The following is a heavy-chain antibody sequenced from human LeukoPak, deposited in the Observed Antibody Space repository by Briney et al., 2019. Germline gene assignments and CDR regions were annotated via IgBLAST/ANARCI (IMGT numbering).Heavy chain of an antibody. Sequence: SETLSLTCTVSGGSISSHYWSWIRQPPGKGLEWIGYIYYSGSTNYNPSLKSRVTISVDTSKNQFSLKLSSVTAADTAVYYCARVSVRGSHHYYYYMDVWGKGTTVTVSS. CDR1: GGSISSHY. V-gene: IGHV4-59*11. J-gene: IGHJ6*03. CDR2: IYYSGST. D-gene: IGHD1-26*01. CDR3: ARVSVRGSHHYYYYMDV.